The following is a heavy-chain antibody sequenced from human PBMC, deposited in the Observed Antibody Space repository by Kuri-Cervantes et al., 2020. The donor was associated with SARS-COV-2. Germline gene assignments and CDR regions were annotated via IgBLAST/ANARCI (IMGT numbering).Heavy chain of an antibody. J-gene: IGHJ3*02. CDR2: ISSSGTTT. CDR3: ARGGDIVLMVYAIPLYGAFDI. Sequence: GESLKISCAASGFTFSDYYMHWIRQAPGKGLEWVSYISSSGTTTYYADSVKGRFTISRDNAKKSLYVQMNSLRAVDTAVYYCARGGDIVLMVYAIPLYGAFDIWGQGTMVTVSS. CDR1: GFTFSDYY. D-gene: IGHD2-8*01. V-gene: IGHV3-11*04.